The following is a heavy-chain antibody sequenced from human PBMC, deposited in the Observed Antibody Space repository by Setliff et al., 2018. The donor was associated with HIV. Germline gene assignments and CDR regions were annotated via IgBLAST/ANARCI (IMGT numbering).Heavy chain of an antibody. J-gene: IGHJ6*03. Sequence: PSETLSLTCAVSGYYIRSGYYWGWIRQPPGKGLEWIGTIHHSGSTYYSPSPKSRLSMSVDTSKNQFSLKLTSVTAADTAVYYCAREYSGSYPDFSFHMDVWGKGTPVTVSS. D-gene: IGHD1-26*01. CDR3: AREYSGSYPDFSFHMDV. V-gene: IGHV4-38-2*02. CDR2: IHHSGST. CDR1: GYYIRSGYY.